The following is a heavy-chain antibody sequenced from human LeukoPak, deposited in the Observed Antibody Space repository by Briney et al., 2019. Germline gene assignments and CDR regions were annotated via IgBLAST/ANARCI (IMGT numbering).Heavy chain of an antibody. Sequence: GSSVTVSFTASGSTFTGYYMHWVRQAPGQGLEWVGWISAYNGNTNYAQKLQGRVTMTTDTSTSTAYMELRSLRYDDTAVYYCARYFSSLVGAPIDYWGQGTLVTVSS. V-gene: IGHV1-18*04. J-gene: IGHJ4*02. CDR3: ARYFSSLVGAPIDY. CDR1: GSTFTGYY. CDR2: ISAYNGNT. D-gene: IGHD1-26*01.